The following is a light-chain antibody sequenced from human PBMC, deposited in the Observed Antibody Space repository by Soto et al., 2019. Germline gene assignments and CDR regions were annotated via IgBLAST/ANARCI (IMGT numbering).Light chain of an antibody. Sequence: EIVLTQSPGTLSLSPGERATLSCRASHSVSSSYLAWYQQKVGQAPRLLIYGASSRATGIPDRFSGSGAGTDFTLTISRLEPEDFAVYYWQQYGGSPWTFGQGTKVEIK. CDR3: QQYGGSPWT. V-gene: IGKV3-20*01. CDR2: GAS. CDR1: HSVSSSY. J-gene: IGKJ1*01.